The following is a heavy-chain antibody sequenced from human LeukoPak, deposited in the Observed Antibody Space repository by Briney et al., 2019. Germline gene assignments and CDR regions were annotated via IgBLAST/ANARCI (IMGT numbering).Heavy chain of an antibody. CDR1: GFTFDDYV. CDR3: ARGPSGSYYNVLDY. D-gene: IGHD3-10*01. CDR2: INWNGGST. V-gene: IGHV3-20*04. J-gene: IGHJ4*02. Sequence: GGSLRLSCAASGFTFDDYVMSWVRQAPGKGLEWVSGINWNGGSTGYADSVKGRFTISRDNAKNSLYLQMNSLRAEDTAVYYCARGPSGSYYNVLDYWGQGTLFTVSS.